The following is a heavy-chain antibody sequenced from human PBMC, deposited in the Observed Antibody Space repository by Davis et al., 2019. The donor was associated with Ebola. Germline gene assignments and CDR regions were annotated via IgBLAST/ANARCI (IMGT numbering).Heavy chain of an antibody. J-gene: IGHJ4*02. CDR3: ARTTVTTLFVY. Sequence: SETLSLTCAVYGGSFSGYYWSWIRQPPGKGLEWIGEINHSGSTNYNPSLKSRVTISVDTSKNQFSLKLSSVTAADTAVYYCARTTVTTLFVYWSQGTLVTVSS. CDR2: INHSGST. V-gene: IGHV4-34*01. D-gene: IGHD4-17*01. CDR1: GGSFSGYY.